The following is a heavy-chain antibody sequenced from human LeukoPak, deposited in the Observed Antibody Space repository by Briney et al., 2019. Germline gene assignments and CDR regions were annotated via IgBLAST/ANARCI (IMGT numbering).Heavy chain of an antibody. CDR2: ISYDGSNK. D-gene: IGHD6-25*01. V-gene: IGHV3-30-3*01. Sequence: GRSLRLSSAASGFTFSSYAMHWVRQAPGKGLEWVAVISYDGSNKYYADSVKGRFTISRDNSKNTLYLQMNSLRAEDTAVYYCARDGLAAEIDYWGQGTLVTVSS. J-gene: IGHJ4*02. CDR3: ARDGLAAEIDY. CDR1: GFTFSSYA.